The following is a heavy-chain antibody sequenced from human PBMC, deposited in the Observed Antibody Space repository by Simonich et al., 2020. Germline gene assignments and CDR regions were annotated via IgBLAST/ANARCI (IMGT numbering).Heavy chain of an antibody. CDR3: ARASRGTWWYYYFDY. Sequence: QVQLVQSGAEVKKPGASVKVSCKASGYTFTSYGISWVRQAPGQGLEWMGWISAYNGNTNYAQKLKGRGTMPTDTATSTAYMELRSLRSDDTAVYYCARASRGTWWYYYFDYWGQGTLVTVSS. V-gene: IGHV1-18*01. CDR1: GYTFTSYG. J-gene: IGHJ4*02. CDR2: ISAYNGNT. D-gene: IGHD2-15*01.